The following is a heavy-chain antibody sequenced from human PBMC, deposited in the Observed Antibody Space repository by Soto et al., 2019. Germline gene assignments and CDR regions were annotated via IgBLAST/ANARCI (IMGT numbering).Heavy chain of an antibody. CDR1: GGSISGVGYY. CDR3: ARAWTAAAGWAKWFDL. D-gene: IGHD6-13*01. CDR2: IFHAGTT. J-gene: IGHJ5*02. V-gene: IGHV4-31*03. Sequence: QLQLQESGPGLVEPSQTLSLTCTVSGGSISGVGYYWSWIRQNPGKGLEWIGYIFHAGTTYYNPSLKGRLTISVATSKTQFSLELFSVPAADTAVYYCARAWTAAAGWAKWFDLWGQGTVVTVSS.